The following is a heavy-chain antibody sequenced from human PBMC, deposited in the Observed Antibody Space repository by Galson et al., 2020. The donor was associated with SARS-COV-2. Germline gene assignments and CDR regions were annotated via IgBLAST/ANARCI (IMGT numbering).Heavy chain of an antibody. V-gene: IGHV3-23*01. CDR3: AKAAYDSRGYYPGGASDY. D-gene: IGHD3-22*01. CDR2: ISGSGDST. Sequence: GGSLRLSCAASGFTFSSHALIWVRQAPGKGLEWVSGISGSGDSTYSADSVKGRFTISRDNSKNTLYLQMNSLRAEDTAMYYCAKAAYDSRGYYPGGASDYWGQGTLVTVSS. J-gene: IGHJ4*02. CDR1: GFTFSSHA.